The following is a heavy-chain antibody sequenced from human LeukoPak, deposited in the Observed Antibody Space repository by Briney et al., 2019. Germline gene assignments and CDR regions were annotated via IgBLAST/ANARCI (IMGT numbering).Heavy chain of an antibody. CDR2: ISSSSGNI. CDR1: GFTFSRYG. Sequence: GGSLRLSCAASGFTFSRYGMNWVRQAPGKGLEWVSFISSSSGNIKYADSVKGRFTISRDNAKNSLDLQMNSLRVEDTAVYYCARDLSWPSDQWGQGTLVTVSS. V-gene: IGHV3-21*01. CDR3: ARDLSWPSDQ. J-gene: IGHJ5*02.